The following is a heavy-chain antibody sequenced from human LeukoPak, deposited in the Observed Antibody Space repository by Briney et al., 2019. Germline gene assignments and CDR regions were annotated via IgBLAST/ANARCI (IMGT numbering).Heavy chain of an antibody. Sequence: SVKVSCKASGGTFSSYAISWVRQAPGQGLEWMGRIIPIFGIANYAQKFQGRVTITAVKSTSTAYMELSSLRSEDTAVYYCARDRGTQRGYWDVWGQGTTVTVSS. CDR2: IIPIFGIA. CDR3: ARDRGTQRGYWDV. D-gene: IGHD2-15*01. CDR1: GGTFSSYA. J-gene: IGHJ6*02. V-gene: IGHV1-69*04.